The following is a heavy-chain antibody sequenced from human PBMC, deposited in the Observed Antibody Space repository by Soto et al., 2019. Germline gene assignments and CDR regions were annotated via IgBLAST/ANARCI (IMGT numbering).Heavy chain of an antibody. CDR1: GGTFSSYA. CDR3: ARPSARDGYNYNDAFDI. Sequence: SVKVSCKASGGTFSSYAISWVRQAPGQGLEWMGGIIPIFGTANYAQKFQGRVTITADESRSTAYMELSSLRSEDTAVYYCARPSARDGYNYNDAFDIWGQGTMVTVSS. J-gene: IGHJ3*02. CDR2: IIPIFGTA. V-gene: IGHV1-69*13. D-gene: IGHD5-12*01.